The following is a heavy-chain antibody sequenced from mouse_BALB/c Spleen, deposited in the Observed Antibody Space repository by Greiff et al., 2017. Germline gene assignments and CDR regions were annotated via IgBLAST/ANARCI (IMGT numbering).Heavy chain of an antibody. V-gene: IGHV6-6*02. J-gene: IGHJ4*01. CDR2: IRLKSNNYAT. D-gene: IGHD1-2*01. CDR3: TRHYYGYRYAMDY. Sequence: EVKLVESGGGLVQPGGSMKLSCVASGFTFSNYWMNWVRQSPEKGLEWVAEIRLKSNNYATHYAESVKGRFTISRDDSKSSVYLQMNNLRAEDTGIYYCTRHYYGYRYAMDYWGQGTSVTVSS. CDR1: GFTFSNYW.